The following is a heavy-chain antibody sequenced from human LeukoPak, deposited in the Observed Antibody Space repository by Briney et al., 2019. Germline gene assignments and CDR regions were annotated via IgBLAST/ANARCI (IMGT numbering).Heavy chain of an antibody. CDR3: ASDYYDSSGYNLRGY. V-gene: IGHV4-39*07. Sequence: SETLSLTCTVSGGSISSSSYYWGWIRQPPGKGLEWIGYIYYSGSTYYNPSLKSRVTISVDTSKNQFSLKLSSVTAADTAVYYCASDYYDSSGYNLRGYWGQGTLVTVSS. CDR1: GGSISSSSYY. D-gene: IGHD3-22*01. J-gene: IGHJ4*02. CDR2: IYYSGST.